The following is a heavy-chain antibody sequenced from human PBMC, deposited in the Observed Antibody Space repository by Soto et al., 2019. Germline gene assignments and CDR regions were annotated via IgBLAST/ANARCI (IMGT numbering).Heavy chain of an antibody. CDR3: ARGRRALYSSGWDAFDI. CDR1: RYTFTSYD. Sequence: ASVKVSCKASRYTFTSYDMNWVRQATEQGLEWMGWMNPNSGNTGYAQKFQGRVTMTRNTSISTAYMELSSLRSEDTAVYYCARGRRALYSSGWDAFDIWGQGTMVTVS. CDR2: MNPNSGNT. D-gene: IGHD6-19*01. J-gene: IGHJ3*02. V-gene: IGHV1-8*01.